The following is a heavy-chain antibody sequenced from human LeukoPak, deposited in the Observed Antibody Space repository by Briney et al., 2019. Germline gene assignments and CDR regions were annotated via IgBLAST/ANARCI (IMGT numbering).Heavy chain of an antibody. J-gene: IGHJ4*02. V-gene: IGHV4-34*01. CDR3: ARGRQLWLRGYFDY. CDR1: GGSFSGYY. CDR2: INHSGST. Sequence: PLETLSLTCAVYGGSFSGYYWSWIRQPPGKGLEWIGEINHSGSTNYNPSLKSRVTISVDTSKNQFSLKLSSVTAADTAVYYCARGRQLWLRGYFDYWGQGTLVTVSS. D-gene: IGHD5-18*01.